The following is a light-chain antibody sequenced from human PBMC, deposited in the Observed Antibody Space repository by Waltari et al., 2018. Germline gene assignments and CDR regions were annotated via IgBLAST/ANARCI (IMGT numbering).Light chain of an antibody. J-gene: IGKJ3*01. CDR1: ETIGSS. Sequence: VLTQSPATLSLSPGERATLSCRASETIGSSLAWYQQRPGQAPRLLIYDASNRATGVPARFSGSGSVTDFTLTISSLESEDFAVYYCQQRFNWIFTFGPGTKVDI. CDR3: QQRFNWIFT. V-gene: IGKV3-11*01. CDR2: DAS.